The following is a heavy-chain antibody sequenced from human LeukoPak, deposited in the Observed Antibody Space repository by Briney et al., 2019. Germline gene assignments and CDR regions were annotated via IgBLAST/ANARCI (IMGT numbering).Heavy chain of an antibody. V-gene: IGHV3-30-3*01. Sequence: GRSLRLSCAASGFTFSSYAMHWVRQAPGKGLEWVAVISYDGSNKYYADSVKGRFTISRDNSKNTLYLQMNSLRAEDTAVYYCARFNKYYGLGSYYNPFDYWGQGTLVTVSS. D-gene: IGHD3-10*01. CDR1: GFTFSSYA. CDR3: ARFNKYYGLGSYYNPFDY. J-gene: IGHJ4*02. CDR2: ISYDGSNK.